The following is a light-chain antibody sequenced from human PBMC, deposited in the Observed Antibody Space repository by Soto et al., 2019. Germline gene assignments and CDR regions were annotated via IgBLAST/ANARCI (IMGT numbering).Light chain of an antibody. Sequence: EIVLTQSPATPSLSPGERATLPCRASQGVSSYLAWYQQKPGQAPRLLIYDASNRATGIPARFSGSGSGTDFTLTISSLEPEDFAVYYCQQRYNWPPITFGQGTRLEIK. V-gene: IGKV3-11*01. CDR2: DAS. CDR1: QGVSSY. CDR3: QQRYNWPPIT. J-gene: IGKJ5*01.